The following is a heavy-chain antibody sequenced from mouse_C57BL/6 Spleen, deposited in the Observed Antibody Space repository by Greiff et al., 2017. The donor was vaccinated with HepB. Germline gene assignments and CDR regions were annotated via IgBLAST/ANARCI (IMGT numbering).Heavy chain of an antibody. Sequence: QVQLKQPGAELVKPGASVKLSCKASGYTFTSYWMHWVKQRPGQGLEWIGMIHPNSGSTNYNEKFKSKATLTVDKSSSTAYMQLSSLTSEDSAVYYCARSDTTVVARYAMDYWGQGTSVTVSS. V-gene: IGHV1-64*01. CDR2: IHPNSGST. CDR3: ARSDTTVVARYAMDY. J-gene: IGHJ4*01. CDR1: GYTFTSYW. D-gene: IGHD1-1*01.